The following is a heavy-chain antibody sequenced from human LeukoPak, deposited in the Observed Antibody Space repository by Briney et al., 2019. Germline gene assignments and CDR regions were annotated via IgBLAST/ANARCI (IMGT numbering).Heavy chain of an antibody. CDR1: GVTFNGYY. Sequence: SETLSLTCAVYGVTFNGYYWVWIRQRPGKGLEWIGYPYYGGSTNYNPSLKSRVTISVDTSKNQVSLKLSSVTAADTAVYYCARVQGGLTIAARRPYYFDYWGQGTLVTVCS. CDR2: PYYGGST. V-gene: IGHV4-59*01. J-gene: IGHJ4*02. D-gene: IGHD6-6*01. CDR3: ARVQGGLTIAARRPYYFDY.